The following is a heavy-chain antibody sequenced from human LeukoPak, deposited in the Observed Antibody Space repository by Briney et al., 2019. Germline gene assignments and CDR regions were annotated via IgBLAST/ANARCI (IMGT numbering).Heavy chain of an antibody. V-gene: IGHV3-53*01. J-gene: IGHJ3*02. Sequence: PGGSLRLSCTVSGFTVSSNSMSWVRQAPGKGLEWVSFIYSDNTHYSDSVKGRFTISRDNAKNTLYLQMNSLRAEDTAVYYCARRGAASGAFDIWGQGTMVTVSS. CDR2: IYSDNT. D-gene: IGHD6-19*01. CDR3: ARRGAASGAFDI. CDR1: GFTVSSNS.